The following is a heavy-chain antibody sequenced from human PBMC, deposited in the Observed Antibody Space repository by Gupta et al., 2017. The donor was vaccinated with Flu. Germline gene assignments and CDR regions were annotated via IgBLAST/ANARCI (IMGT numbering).Heavy chain of an antibody. CDR3: AKETIRLGRCFDY. Sequence: QVQLVESGGGGGQPGRCLRLSCAPSGFPFSRYGMHGVRQAPGKGLEWVAVISYDGSNKYYADSVKGRFTISRDNSKNTLYLQMNSLRAEDTAVYYCAKETIRLGRCFDYWGQGTLGTVSS. D-gene: IGHD3-9*01. CDR2: ISYDGSNK. J-gene: IGHJ4*02. CDR1: GFPFSRYG. V-gene: IGHV3-30*18.